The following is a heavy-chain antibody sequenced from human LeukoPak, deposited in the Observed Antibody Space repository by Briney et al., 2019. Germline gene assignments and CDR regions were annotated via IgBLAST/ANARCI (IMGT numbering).Heavy chain of an antibody. D-gene: IGHD6-6*01. CDR2: ISSDGSST. V-gene: IGHV3-74*03. CDR3: ARDQRVTGRPDIDY. CDR1: GFTFRNHW. J-gene: IGHJ4*02. Sequence: GGSLRLSCAASGFTFRNHWMQWVRQTPGKGLVWVSRISSDGSSTTYADSVKGPFTISRDNAKNTLYLQMNNLRAEDTAMYYCARDQRVTGRPDIDYWGQGTLVIVSS.